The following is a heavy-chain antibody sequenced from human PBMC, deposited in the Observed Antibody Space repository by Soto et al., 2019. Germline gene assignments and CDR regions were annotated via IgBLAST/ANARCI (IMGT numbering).Heavy chain of an antibody. CDR2: INHSGST. V-gene: IGHV4-39*07. J-gene: IGHJ4*02. CDR3: ARDKITGLFDY. CDR1: GGSTSSSSYY. D-gene: IGHD2-8*02. Sequence: PSETLSLTCTVSGGSTSSSSYYWGWIRQPPGTGLEWIGEINHSGSTNYNPSLKSRVTISVDTSKNQFSLKLTSVTAVDTAVYYCARDKITGLFDYWGQGTLVTVSS.